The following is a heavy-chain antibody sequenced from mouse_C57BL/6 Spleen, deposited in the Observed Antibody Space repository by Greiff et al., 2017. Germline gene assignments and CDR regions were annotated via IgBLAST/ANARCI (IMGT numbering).Heavy chain of an antibody. CDR3: ARWGREDAMDY. J-gene: IGHJ4*01. CDR2: INPGSGGT. Sequence: VQRVESGAELVRPGTSVKVSCKASGFAFTNYLIEWVKQRPGQGLEWIGVINPGSGGTNYNEKFKGKATLTADKSSSTAYMQLSSLTSEDSAVYFCARWGREDAMDYWGQGTSVTVSS. D-gene: IGHD1-1*01. V-gene: IGHV1-54*01. CDR1: GFAFTNYL.